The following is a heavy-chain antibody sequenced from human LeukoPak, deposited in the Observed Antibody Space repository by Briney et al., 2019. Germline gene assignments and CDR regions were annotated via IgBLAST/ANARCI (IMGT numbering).Heavy chain of an antibody. Sequence: SETLSLTCTVSGGSISSSSYYWGWIRQPPGKGLEWIGSIYYSGSTYYNPSLKSRVTISVDTSKNQFSLKLSSVTAADTAVYYCASGAAATYYYYYVDVWGKGTTVTISS. CDR2: IYYSGST. CDR1: GGSISSSSYY. V-gene: IGHV4-39*01. D-gene: IGHD6-13*01. J-gene: IGHJ6*03. CDR3: ASGAAATYYYYYVDV.